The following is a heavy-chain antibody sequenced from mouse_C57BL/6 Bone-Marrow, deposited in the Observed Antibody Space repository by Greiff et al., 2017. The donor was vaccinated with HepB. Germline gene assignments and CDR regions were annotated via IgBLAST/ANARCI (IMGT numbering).Heavy chain of an antibody. V-gene: IGHV1-54*01. CDR3: ARRDYGSSYWFAY. CDR2: INPGSGGT. CDR1: GYAFTNYL. Sequence: VQLKESGAELVRPGTSVKVSCKASGYAFTNYLLEWVKQRPGQGLEWIGVINPGSGGTNYNGKFKGKATLSADKSSSTAYRQLSSLTSEDSAVYFCARRDYGSSYWFAYGGQGTLVTVSA. D-gene: IGHD1-1*01. J-gene: IGHJ3*01.